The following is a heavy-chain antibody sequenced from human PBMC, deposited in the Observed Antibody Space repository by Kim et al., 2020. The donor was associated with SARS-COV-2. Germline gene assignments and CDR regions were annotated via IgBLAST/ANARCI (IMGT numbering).Heavy chain of an antibody. V-gene: IGHV4-59*09. Sequence: PSLKSRVTISVDTSKNQFSLKLSSVTAADTAVYYCARGPSSSPKDNWFDPWGQGTLVTVSS. CDR3: ARGPSSSPKDNWFDP. J-gene: IGHJ5*02. D-gene: IGHD6-6*01.